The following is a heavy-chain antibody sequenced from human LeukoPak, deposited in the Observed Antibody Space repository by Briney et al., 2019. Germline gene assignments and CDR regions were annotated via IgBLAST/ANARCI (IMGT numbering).Heavy chain of an antibody. CDR3: ARQGGVVLTSPFDY. D-gene: IGHD3-3*01. CDR2: IDPSDSYT. V-gene: IGHV5-10-1*01. Sequence: GESLKISCKGSGYSFTSYWISWVRQMPGKGLEWMGRIDPSDSYTNYSPSFQGHVTISADKSIGTAYLQWSSLKASDTAMYCCARQGGVVLTSPFDYWGQGTLVTVSS. J-gene: IGHJ4*02. CDR1: GYSFTSYW.